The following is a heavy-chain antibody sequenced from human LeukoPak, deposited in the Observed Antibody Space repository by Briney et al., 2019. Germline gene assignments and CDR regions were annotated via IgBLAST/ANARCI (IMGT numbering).Heavy chain of an antibody. D-gene: IGHD6-6*01. CDR1: GGSISSNY. Sequence: KPSETLSLTCTVSGGSISSNYWNWIRQPPGKGLEWIAYIYYSGSTNHNPSLKSRVTISVDTSKNQFSLKLSSVTAADTAVYYCARDLSSSSSMDVWGKGTTVIVSS. J-gene: IGHJ6*04. V-gene: IGHV4-59*01. CDR3: ARDLSSSSSMDV. CDR2: IYYSGST.